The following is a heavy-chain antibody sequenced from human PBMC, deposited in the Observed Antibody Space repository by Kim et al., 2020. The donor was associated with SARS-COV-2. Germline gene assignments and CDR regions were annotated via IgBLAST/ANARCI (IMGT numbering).Heavy chain of an antibody. CDR3: AVGLAAAGPFDAFDI. CDR1: GFTFSSYA. Sequence: GGSLRLSCAASGFTFSSYAMSWVRQAPGKGLEWVSVIYSGGSSTYYADSVKGRFTISRDNSKNTLYLQMNSLRAEDTAVYHCAVGLAAAGPFDAFDIWGQGTMVTVSS. CDR2: IYSGGSST. V-gene: IGHV3-23*03. J-gene: IGHJ3*02. D-gene: IGHD6-13*01.